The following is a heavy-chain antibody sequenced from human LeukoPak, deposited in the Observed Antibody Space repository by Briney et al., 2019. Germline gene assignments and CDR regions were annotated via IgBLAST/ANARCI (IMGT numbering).Heavy chain of an antibody. J-gene: IGHJ4*02. CDR2: IYSGGSI. Sequence: GGSLRLSCAASGFTVSSNYMSWVRQAPGKGLEWVSVIYSGGSIYYADSVKGRFTISRDNSRNTLYLQMNSLRAEDTAVYYCARDRGYSGYALDYWGQGTLVTVSS. V-gene: IGHV3-66*01. CDR3: ARDRGYSGYALDY. D-gene: IGHD5-12*01. CDR1: GFTVSSNY.